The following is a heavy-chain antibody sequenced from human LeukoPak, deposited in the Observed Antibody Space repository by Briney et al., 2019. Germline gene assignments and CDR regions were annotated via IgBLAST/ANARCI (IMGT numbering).Heavy chain of an antibody. CDR3: ARELELGNWYFDL. J-gene: IGHJ2*01. CDR1: GGSISSGSYY. V-gene: IGHV4-61*02. D-gene: IGHD7-27*01. Sequence: SETLSLTCTVSGGSISSGSYYWSWIRQPAGKVLEWIGRIYTSGSTNYNPSLKSRVTISVDTSKNQFSLKLSSVTAADTAVYYCARELELGNWYFDLWGRGTLVTVSS. CDR2: IYTSGST.